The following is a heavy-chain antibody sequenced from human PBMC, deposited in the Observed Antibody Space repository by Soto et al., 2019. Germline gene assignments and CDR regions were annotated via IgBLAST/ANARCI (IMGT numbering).Heavy chain of an antibody. CDR2: ISWNSGSI. V-gene: IGHV3-9*01. CDR1: GFTFDDYA. Sequence: GGSLRLSCAASGFTFDDYAMHWVRQAPGKGLEWVSGISWNSGSIGYADSVKGRFTISRDNAKNSLYLQMNSLRAEDTALYYCAKGLIGHYYMDVWGKGTTVTVSS. CDR3: AKGLIGHYYMDV. J-gene: IGHJ6*03.